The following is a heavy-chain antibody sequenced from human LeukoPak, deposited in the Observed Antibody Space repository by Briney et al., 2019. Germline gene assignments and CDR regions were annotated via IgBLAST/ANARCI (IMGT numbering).Heavy chain of an antibody. CDR3: ARGAGHYCSSTSCYPDY. V-gene: IGHV1-2*02. J-gene: IGHJ4*02. D-gene: IGHD2-2*01. CDR1: GYTFTGYY. Sequence: ASVKVSCKASGYTFTGYYMHWVRQAPGQGGEWMGWINPNSGGTKYAQKFQGGVTMTRDTTISTAYMEQRSLRSDDTAVYYCARGAGHYCSSTSCYPDYWGQGTLVTVSS. CDR2: INPNSGGT.